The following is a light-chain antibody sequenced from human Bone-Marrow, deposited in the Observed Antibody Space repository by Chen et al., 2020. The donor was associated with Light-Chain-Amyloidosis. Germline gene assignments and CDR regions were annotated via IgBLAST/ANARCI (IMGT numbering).Light chain of an antibody. V-gene: IGLV2-14*01. J-gene: IGLJ1*01. CDR1: SSDVVGDNH. CDR3: SSYTITNTLV. Sequence: QSALTQPASVSGSPGQSITISCTGTSSDVVGDNHVSWYQQHPDKAPKPLIYEVTNRPSWVPDRFSGSKSDNTASLPISGLQTENEADYFCSSYTITNTLVFGSGTRVTVL. CDR2: EVT.